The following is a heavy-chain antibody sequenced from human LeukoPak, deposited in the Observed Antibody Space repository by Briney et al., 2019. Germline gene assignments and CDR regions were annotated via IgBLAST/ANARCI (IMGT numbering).Heavy chain of an antibody. CDR3: ARVGDSSGWNFDY. CDR1: GFSFSDHW. D-gene: IGHD3-22*01. J-gene: IGHJ4*02. CDR2: IKKDGSEQ. Sequence: PGGSLRLSCVASGFSFSDHWMNWFRQAPGKGLEWVATIKKDGSEQYYVDSMKGRFTISRDNSKNTLYLQMNSLRAEDTAVYYCARVGDSSGWNFDYWGQGTLVTVSS. V-gene: IGHV3-7*03.